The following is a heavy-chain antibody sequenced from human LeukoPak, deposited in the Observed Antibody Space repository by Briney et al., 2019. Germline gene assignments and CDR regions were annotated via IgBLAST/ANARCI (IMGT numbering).Heavy chain of an antibody. D-gene: IGHD6-13*01. Sequence: PSETLSLTCTVSGGSISSSSYYWGWIRQPPGTGLEWIGSIYYSGSTYYNPSLKSRVTISVDTSKNQFSLKLSSVTAADTAVYYCARDGYSSSWYPALAKNYYFDYWGQGTLVTVSS. V-gene: IGHV4-39*07. CDR2: IYYSGST. J-gene: IGHJ4*01. CDR1: GGSISSSSYY. CDR3: ARDGYSSSWYPALAKNYYFDY.